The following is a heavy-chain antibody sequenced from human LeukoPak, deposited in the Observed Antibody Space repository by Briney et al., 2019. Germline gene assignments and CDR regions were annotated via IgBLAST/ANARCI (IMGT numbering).Heavy chain of an antibody. Sequence: GPVKVSCKVSGDTLSELSMHWVRQAPGKGLEWMGGFDPEGGEAIYAQKFRGRLTMTEDTSTDTAYMDLRSLRSDDTGVYYCTAGGVYSLLDHWGQGTQVTVSS. J-gene: IGHJ4*02. CDR2: FDPEGGEA. CDR3: TAGGVYSLLDH. D-gene: IGHD5/OR15-5a*01. CDR1: GDTLSELS. V-gene: IGHV1-24*01.